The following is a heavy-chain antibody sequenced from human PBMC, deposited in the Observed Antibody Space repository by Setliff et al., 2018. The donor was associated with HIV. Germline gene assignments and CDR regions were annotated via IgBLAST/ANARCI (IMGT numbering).Heavy chain of an antibody. Sequence: SETLSLTCSVSGGPITSNTYFWDWIRQAPGKGLEWVGSIYHSGNTYYNPSLKSRVSISVDTSKRQFSLKLTSVTAGDSALYYCARRRGQKATGWYYFDFWGQGALVTVS. CDR2: IYHSGNT. J-gene: IGHJ4*02. CDR1: GGPITSNTYF. D-gene: IGHD6-19*01. CDR3: ARRRGQKATGWYYFDF. V-gene: IGHV4-39*01.